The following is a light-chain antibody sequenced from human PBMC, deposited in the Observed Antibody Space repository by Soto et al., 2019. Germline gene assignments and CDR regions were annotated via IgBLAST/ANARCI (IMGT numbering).Light chain of an antibody. CDR3: STWDDSLSALVV. J-gene: IGLJ7*01. CDR2: SNN. Sequence: QSVLTQPPSASGTPGQRVTMSCSGSSSNIGSNTVNWYQQLPGTAPKLLIYSNNQRPSGVPDRFSGSKSGTSASLAISWLLSEDEADYYCSTWDDSLSALVVFGRGTQLTVL. CDR1: SSNIGSNT. V-gene: IGLV1-44*01.